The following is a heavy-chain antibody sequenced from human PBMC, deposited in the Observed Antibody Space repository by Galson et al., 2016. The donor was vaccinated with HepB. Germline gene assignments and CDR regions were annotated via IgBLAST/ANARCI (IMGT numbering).Heavy chain of an antibody. V-gene: IGHV3-7*01. CDR1: GFTFSGTW. Sequence: SLRLSCAVSGFTFSGTWMSWVRQAPGKGLEWVANIKEDGSEEYYGDSVKGRFIIPRDNGKNLLFLHMTNLRAEDTAMYYCARDDWGPGGCWGQGTRVTVSS. J-gene: IGHJ4*02. D-gene: IGHD7-27*01. CDR3: ARDDWGPGGC. CDR2: IKEDGSEE.